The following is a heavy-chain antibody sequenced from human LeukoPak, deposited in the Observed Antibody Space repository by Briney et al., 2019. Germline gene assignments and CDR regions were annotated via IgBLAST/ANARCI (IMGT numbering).Heavy chain of an antibody. CDR3: ARRSMYSSSSAFNL. CDR2: ITYSGST. Sequence: SETLSLTCAVYGGSFGGYYWTWIRQPPGKGLEWIGEITYSGSTTYNPSLKSRVTISVDTSKNQFSLNLSSVTAADTAVYYCARRSMYSSSSAFNLWGQGTLVTVSS. CDR1: GGSFGGYY. D-gene: IGHD6-6*01. J-gene: IGHJ4*02. V-gene: IGHV4-34*01.